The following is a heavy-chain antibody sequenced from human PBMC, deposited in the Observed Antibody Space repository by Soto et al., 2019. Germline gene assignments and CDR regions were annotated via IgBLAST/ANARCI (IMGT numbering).Heavy chain of an antibody. CDR2: SYHSGST. D-gene: IGHD3-3*01. Sequence: XETLALTCAVSGYSISSGYYWGWIRQPPVKGLEWIGSSYHSGSTYYNPSLKSRVTISVDTSKNQFSLKLSSVTAADTAVYYCARDHTYYDFWSGYYRAYYFDYWGQGTLVTVSS. CDR3: ARDHTYYDFWSGYYRAYYFDY. J-gene: IGHJ4*02. CDR1: GYSISSGYY. V-gene: IGHV4-38-2*02.